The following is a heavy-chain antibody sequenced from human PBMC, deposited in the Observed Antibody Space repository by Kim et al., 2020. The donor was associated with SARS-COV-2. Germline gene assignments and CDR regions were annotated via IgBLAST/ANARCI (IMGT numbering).Heavy chain of an antibody. J-gene: IGHJ4*02. CDR3: AKDTGGMTTVTTGYFDY. D-gene: IGHD4-4*01. V-gene: IGHV3-23*01. Sequence: KGRFNISRDKSKNTLYLHMNSMRAEDTAVYYCAKDTGGMTTVTTGYFDYWGQGTLVTVSS.